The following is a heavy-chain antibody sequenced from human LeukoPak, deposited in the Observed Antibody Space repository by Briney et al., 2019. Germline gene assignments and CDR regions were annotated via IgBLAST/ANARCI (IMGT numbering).Heavy chain of an antibody. D-gene: IGHD3-22*01. CDR2: INSDGSST. Sequence: GGSLRLSCAASGSTLSSDWMHWVRQAPGKGLVWVSRINSDGSSTSYADSVKGRFTISRDNAKNTLFLQMNSLRAEDTAVYYCARDIGSTGYYDYWGQGTLVTVSS. J-gene: IGHJ4*02. CDR1: GSTLSSDW. V-gene: IGHV3-74*01. CDR3: ARDIGSTGYYDY.